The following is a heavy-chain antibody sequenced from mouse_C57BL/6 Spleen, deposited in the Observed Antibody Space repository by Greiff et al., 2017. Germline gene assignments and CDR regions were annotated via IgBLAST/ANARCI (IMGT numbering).Heavy chain of an antibody. J-gene: IGHJ3*01. CDR1: GYAFSSSW. V-gene: IGHV1-82*01. D-gene: IGHD3-2*02. Sequence: QVQLQQSGPELVKPGASVKISCKASGYAFSSSWMNWVKQRPGQGLEWIGRIYPGDGDTNYNGKFKGKATLTADKSSSTAYMQLSSLTSEDSAVYFCARSGDSSGAGGFACWGQGTLVTVSA. CDR3: ARSGDSSGAGGFAC. CDR2: IYPGDGDT.